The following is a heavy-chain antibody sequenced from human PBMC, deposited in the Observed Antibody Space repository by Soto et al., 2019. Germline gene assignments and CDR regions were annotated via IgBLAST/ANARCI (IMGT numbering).Heavy chain of an antibody. CDR1: GFTFSSNA. CDR2: ISSSGGNT. V-gene: IGHV3-23*01. Sequence: EVQLLESGGALVQPGGSLRLSCAAPGFTFSSNAMTWVRQAPGKGLEWVSAISSSGGNTYYADSVKGRFTISRDNSKNTVYLQMNSLRAEDTAVYYCAKGARPFEYWGQGTLVTVSS. J-gene: IGHJ4*02. D-gene: IGHD6-6*01. CDR3: AKGARPFEY.